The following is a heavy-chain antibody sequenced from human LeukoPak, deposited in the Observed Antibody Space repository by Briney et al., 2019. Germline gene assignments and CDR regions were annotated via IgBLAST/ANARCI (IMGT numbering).Heavy chain of an antibody. V-gene: IGHV3-30*14. D-gene: IGHD2-15*01. J-gene: IGHJ4*02. CDR2: ISYDGSNK. Sequence: PGGSLRLSCAASGFTFSSYAMHWVRQAPGKGLEWVAVISYDGSNKYYADSVKGRFTISRDNSKNTLYLQMNSLRAEDTAVYYCARGSGSWYFDYWGQGTLVTVSS. CDR1: GFTFSSYA. CDR3: ARGSGSWYFDY.